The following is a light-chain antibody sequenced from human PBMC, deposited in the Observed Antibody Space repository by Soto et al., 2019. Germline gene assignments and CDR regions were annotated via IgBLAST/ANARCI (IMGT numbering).Light chain of an antibody. CDR1: QSVSSY. CDR3: QQRSNWPPFT. CDR2: DAS. V-gene: IGKV3-11*01. Sequence: EIVLTQSPATLSLSPGERATLSCRASQSVSSYLAWYQQKPGQAPRLLIYDASNRATGIPARFSGSGPRTDFSLTISSLEPEDFAIYYCQQRSNWPPFTFGGGTKVEIK. J-gene: IGKJ4*01.